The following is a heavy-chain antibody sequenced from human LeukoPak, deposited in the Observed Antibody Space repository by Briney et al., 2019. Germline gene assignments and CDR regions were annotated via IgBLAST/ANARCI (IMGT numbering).Heavy chain of an antibody. CDR3: AKDQYYYDSGGYDAFDI. CDR2: ISGSGVNT. V-gene: IGHV3-23*01. D-gene: IGHD3-22*01. Sequence: GGSLRLSCAASGFTFINYGMSWVRQAPGKGLEWVSAISGSGVNTYYTDSVKGRFTISRDNSKNTLYLQMNSLRAEDTAVYYCAKDQYYYDSGGYDAFDIWGQGTMVTVSS. J-gene: IGHJ3*02. CDR1: GFTFINYG.